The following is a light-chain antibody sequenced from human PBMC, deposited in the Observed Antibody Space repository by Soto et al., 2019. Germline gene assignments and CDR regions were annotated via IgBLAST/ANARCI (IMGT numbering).Light chain of an antibody. V-gene: IGKV3-20*01. J-gene: IGKJ1*01. CDR3: QYYGSSST. CDR2: GAS. CDR1: QSVNNNF. Sequence: EIVLTQSPGTLSLSPGERATLSCRASQSVNNNFLAWYQQKLGQAPRLLIYGASSRATGIPDRFSGSGSGTDFTLSISRLEPEDFAVYYCQYYGSSSTFGQGTKVDIK.